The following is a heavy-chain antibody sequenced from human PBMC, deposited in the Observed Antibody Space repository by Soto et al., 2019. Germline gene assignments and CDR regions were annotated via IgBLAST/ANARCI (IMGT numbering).Heavy chain of an antibody. CDR2: ISSSSSTI. CDR3: ARGNYDILTGPGKNYYYYGMGV. Sequence: GGSLRLSCAASGFTFSSYSMNWVRQAPGKGLEWVSYISSSSSTIYYADYVKGRFTISRDNAKNSLYLQMNSLRAEDTALYYCARGNYDILTGPGKNYYYYGMGVWGQGTTVTVSS. CDR1: GFTFSSYS. V-gene: IGHV3-48*04. J-gene: IGHJ6*02. D-gene: IGHD3-9*01.